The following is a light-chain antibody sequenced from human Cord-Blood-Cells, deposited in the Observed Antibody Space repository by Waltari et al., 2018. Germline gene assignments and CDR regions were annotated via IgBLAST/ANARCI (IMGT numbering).Light chain of an antibody. V-gene: IGKV3-11*01. Sequence: ELVFTQSPALLSLSPGERATLACRARQSVSSYLAWYQQKPGQAPRLLIYDASNRATGIPARFSGSGSGTDFTLTISSLEPEDFAVYYCQQRSNWITLGQGTRLEIK. J-gene: IGKJ5*01. CDR2: DAS. CDR1: QSVSSY. CDR3: QQRSNWIT.